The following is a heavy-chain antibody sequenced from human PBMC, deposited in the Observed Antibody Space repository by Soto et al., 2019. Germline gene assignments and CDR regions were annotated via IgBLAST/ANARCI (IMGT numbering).Heavy chain of an antibody. CDR1: GYTFTGYY. V-gene: IGHV1-2*04. J-gene: IGHJ4*02. Sequence: ASVKVSCKASGYTFTGYYMHWVRQAPGQGLEWMGWINPNSGGTNYAQKFQGWVTMTRDTSISTAYMELSRLRSDDTAVYYCARASDVPEKGRNYYDSSGYYFDYWGQGTLVTVSS. CDR3: ARASDVPEKGRNYYDSSGYYFDY. D-gene: IGHD3-22*01. CDR2: INPNSGGT.